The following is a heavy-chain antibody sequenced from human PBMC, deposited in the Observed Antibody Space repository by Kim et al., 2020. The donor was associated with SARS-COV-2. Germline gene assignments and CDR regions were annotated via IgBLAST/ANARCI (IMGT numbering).Heavy chain of an antibody. CDR2: IKQDGSEK. V-gene: IGHV3-7*01. CDR1: GFTFSSYW. CDR3: AREEPRILFLTQDIVVVPAAMGDYYYGMDV. D-gene: IGHD2-2*01. Sequence: GGSLRLSCAASGFTFSSYWMSWVRQAPGKGLEWVANIKQDGSEKYYVDSVKGRFTISRDNAKNSLYLQMNSLRAEDTAVYYCAREEPRILFLTQDIVVVPAAMGDYYYGMDVWGQGTTVTVSS. J-gene: IGHJ6*02.